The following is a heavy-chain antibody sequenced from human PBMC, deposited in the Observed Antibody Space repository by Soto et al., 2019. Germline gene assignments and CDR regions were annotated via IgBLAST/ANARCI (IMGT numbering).Heavy chain of an antibody. J-gene: IGHJ1*01. Sequence: EVQLVESGGGLVQPGGSLRLSCAASGFTFSSYSMNWVRQAPGKGREWVSYISSSSSTIYYADSVKGRFTISRDNAKNSLYLQMNSLRDVATAVYYCASGTDYAYGGYSGQGTLVTVSS. CDR3: ASGTDYAYGGY. CDR1: GFTFSSYS. D-gene: IGHD4-17*01. V-gene: IGHV3-48*02. CDR2: ISSSSSTI.